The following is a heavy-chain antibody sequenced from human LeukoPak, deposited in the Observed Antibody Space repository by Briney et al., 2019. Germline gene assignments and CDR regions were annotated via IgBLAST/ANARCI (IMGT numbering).Heavy chain of an antibody. J-gene: IGHJ4*02. D-gene: IGHD2-15*01. CDR1: GFTFSSYA. Sequence: GGSLRLSCAASGFTFSSYAMSWVRQAPGKGLEWVSAISGSGGSTYYADSVKGRFTISRDNSKNTLYLQMNSLRAEVTAVYYCAKAKKYCSGGSRYYFDYWGQGTLVTVSS. CDR2: ISGSGGST. CDR3: AKAKKYCSGGSRYYFDY. V-gene: IGHV3-23*01.